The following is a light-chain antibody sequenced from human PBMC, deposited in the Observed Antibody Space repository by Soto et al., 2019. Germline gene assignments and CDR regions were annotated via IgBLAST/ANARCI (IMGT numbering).Light chain of an antibody. CDR1: QSVSSS. V-gene: IGKV3-15*01. CDR3: QHYHTWPYT. J-gene: IGKJ2*01. CDR2: GAS. Sequence: EIVMTQSPVTLSVSPGERATLSCRASQSVSSSLAWYQQKPGQAPRLLIYGASTRATGIPARFGGSGSGTEFTLTISSVQSEDFAVYYCQHYHTWPYTFGQGTKLEIK.